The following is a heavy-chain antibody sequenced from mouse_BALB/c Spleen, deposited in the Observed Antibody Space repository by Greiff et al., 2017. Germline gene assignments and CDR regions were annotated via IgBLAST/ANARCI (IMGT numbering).Heavy chain of an antibody. CDR2: ISDGGSYT. CDR1: GFTFSDYY. Sequence: EVQLVESGGGLVKPGGSLKLSCAASGFTFSDYYMYWVRQTPEKRLEWVATISDGGSYTYYPDSVKGRFTISRDIAKNNLYLQMSSLKSEDTAMYYCARHYGSSPYYYAMDYWGQGTSVTVSS. D-gene: IGHD1-1*01. CDR3: ARHYGSSPYYYAMDY. J-gene: IGHJ4*01. V-gene: IGHV5-4*02.